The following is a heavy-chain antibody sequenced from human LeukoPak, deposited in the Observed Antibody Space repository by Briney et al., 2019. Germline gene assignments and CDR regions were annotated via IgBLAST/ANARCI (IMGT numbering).Heavy chain of an antibody. V-gene: IGHV3-33*01. Sequence: GGSLRLSCAASGFTFSSYGMHWVRQAPGKGLEWVALIWYDGGNKYFADSVKGRFTISRDNSKNTLYLQMNSLRAEDTAIYYCARAPWAVVNVNAFDIWGQGTMVTVSS. CDR2: IWYDGGNK. CDR1: GFTFSSYG. D-gene: IGHD2-15*01. J-gene: IGHJ3*02. CDR3: ARAPWAVVNVNAFDI.